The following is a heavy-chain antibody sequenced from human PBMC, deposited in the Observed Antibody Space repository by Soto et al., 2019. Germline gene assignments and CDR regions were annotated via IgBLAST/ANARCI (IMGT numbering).Heavy chain of an antibody. D-gene: IGHD3-16*01. CDR1: GYIFVNYG. Sequence: QVPLVQSGDEVKKPGASVQVSCKASGYIFVNYGIAWVRQAPRQGLEWMGWISPYTGNTHSASKVQGRLTMTTDTSTSTAYMDLGSLTSDDTAVYYCVMVDNYVTPTPQDVWGQGTTVTVSS. CDR3: VMVDNYVTPTPQDV. CDR2: ISPYTGNT. J-gene: IGHJ6*02. V-gene: IGHV1-18*01.